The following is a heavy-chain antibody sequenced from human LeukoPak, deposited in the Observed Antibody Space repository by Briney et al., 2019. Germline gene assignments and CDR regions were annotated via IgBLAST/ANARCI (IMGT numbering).Heavy chain of an antibody. V-gene: IGHV3-23*01. CDR2: VSGGSDST. CDR1: GFTFSKYA. CDR3: AKDGRGY. Sequence: PGGSLRLSCAASGFTFSKYAMSWVRQAPGKGLEWVSAVSGGSDSTYYADSVKGRFTISRDNSKNTLYLQMNSLRAEDTAVYYCAKDGRGYWGQGTLVTVSS. J-gene: IGHJ4*02.